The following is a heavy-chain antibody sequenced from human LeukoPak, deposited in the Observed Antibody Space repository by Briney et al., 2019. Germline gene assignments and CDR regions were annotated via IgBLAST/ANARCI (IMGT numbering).Heavy chain of an antibody. CDR1: GFTFNSNE. V-gene: IGHV3-48*03. CDR2: ISSSGSTI. Sequence: GVPLRLSCAATGFTFNSNEMNWVHQAPGKGLEWVSYISSSGSTIYYADSVKGRFTISRDNAKNSLYLQMNSLRAEDTAVYYCARLRGWTYGMDVWGQGTTVTVSS. J-gene: IGHJ6*02. CDR3: ARLRGWTYGMDV. D-gene: IGHD6-19*01.